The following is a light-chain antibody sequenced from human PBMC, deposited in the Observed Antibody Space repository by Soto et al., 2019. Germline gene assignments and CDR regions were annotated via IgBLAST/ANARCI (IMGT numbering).Light chain of an antibody. Sequence: QSALTQPASVSGSPGQSITISCTGTSSDIGAYNFVSWYQQQPGKAPKLMLYDVNNRPSGVSNRFSGSKSGNTASLTISGLQAEDEADYYCTSWTTSTTMIFGGGTKVTVL. CDR2: DVN. V-gene: IGLV2-14*03. J-gene: IGLJ2*01. CDR3: TSWTTSTTMI. CDR1: SSDIGAYNF.